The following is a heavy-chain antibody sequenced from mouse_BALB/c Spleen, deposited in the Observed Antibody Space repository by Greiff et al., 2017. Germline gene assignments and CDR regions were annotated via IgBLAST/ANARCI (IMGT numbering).Heavy chain of an antibody. CDR3: ARWDYDY. CDR2: ISSGSSTI. D-gene: IGHD2-13*01. V-gene: IGHV5-17*02. CDR1: GFTFSSFG. J-gene: IGHJ2*01. Sequence: EVKLVESGGGLVQHGGSRKLSCAASGFTFSSFGMHWVRQAPEKGLEWVAYISSGSSTIYYADTVKGRFTISGDNPKNTLFLQMTSLRSEDTAMYYCARWDYDYWGQGTTLTVSS.